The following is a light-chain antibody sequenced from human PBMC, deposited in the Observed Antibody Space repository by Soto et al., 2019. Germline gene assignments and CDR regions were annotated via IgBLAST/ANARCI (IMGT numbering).Light chain of an antibody. CDR2: GTD. CDR3: QSYDITLSGVV. V-gene: IGLV1-40*01. Sequence: SALPPPPSVSGAPGQRVPISCTGTSFNIGAGFDVHWYQHLPGKGPKLLIYGTDNRPSGVSDRFSGSKSGTSASLAITGLQAEDEGDYYCQSYDITLSGVVFGGGTQLTVL. CDR1: SFNIGAGFD. J-gene: IGLJ2*01.